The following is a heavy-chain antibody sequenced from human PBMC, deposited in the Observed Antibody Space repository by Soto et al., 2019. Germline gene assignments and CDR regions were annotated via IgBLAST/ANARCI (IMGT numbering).Heavy chain of an antibody. CDR1: GGSISSYY. CDR2: IDYSGST. J-gene: IGHJ6*02. V-gene: IGHV4-59*12. D-gene: IGHD3-16*01. Sequence: PSETLSLTCTVSGGSISSYYWSWIRQPPGKGLEWIGYIDYSGSTNYNPSLKSRVAISVDTSKNQFSLKLSSVTAADTAVYYCARERGTFGSYYYYGMDVWGQGTTVTVS. CDR3: ARERGTFGSYYYYGMDV.